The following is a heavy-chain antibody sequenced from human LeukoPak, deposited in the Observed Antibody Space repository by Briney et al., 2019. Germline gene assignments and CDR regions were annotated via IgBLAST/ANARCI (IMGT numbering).Heavy chain of an antibody. CDR3: ARGGIYYDLDY. CDR2: ISSSGRTI. CDR1: TFTFSSYE. Sequence: GGSLRLSCAASTFTFSSYEMNWVRQAPGKGLEWVSYISSSGRTIYYADSVKGRLTISRDNAKNSLYLQMNSLRAEDTAIYYCARGGIYYDLDYWGQGTPVTVSS. D-gene: IGHD3-22*01. J-gene: IGHJ4*02. V-gene: IGHV3-48*03.